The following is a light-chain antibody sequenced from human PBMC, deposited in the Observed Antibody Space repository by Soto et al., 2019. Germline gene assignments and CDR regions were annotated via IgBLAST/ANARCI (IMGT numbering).Light chain of an antibody. Sequence: QSALSQPASVSGSPGQSITISCTGTSSDVGGFEYVSWYQHQPGKAPKLIIYDVTKRHSGVSNRFSASKSGNTASLTISGIQAEDEGDYYCGSITRSTTSVFGTGTKLTVL. CDR1: SSDVGGFEY. J-gene: IGLJ1*01. V-gene: IGLV2-14*01. CDR2: DVT. CDR3: GSITRSTTSV.